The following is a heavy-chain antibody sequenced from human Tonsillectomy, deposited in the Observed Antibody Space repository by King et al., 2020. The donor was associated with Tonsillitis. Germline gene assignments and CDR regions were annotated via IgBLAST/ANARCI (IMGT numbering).Heavy chain of an antibody. J-gene: IGHJ4*02. D-gene: IGHD6-19*01. CDR2: RCDDGSDK. V-gene: IGHV3-33*06. Sequence: QLVQSGGGVVQPGRSLRLSCAASGFTFSSYGMHWVRRALGKWLEGVASRCDDGSDKNYADSVKGRFNISRDNSKNTLFLQMNSLRAEDTAVYYCAKDPTSSSGWYGLDYWGQGTLVTVSS. CDR1: GFTFSSYG. CDR3: AKDPTSSSGWYGLDY.